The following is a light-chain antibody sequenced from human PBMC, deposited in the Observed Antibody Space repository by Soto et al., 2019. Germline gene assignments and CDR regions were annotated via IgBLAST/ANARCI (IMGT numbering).Light chain of an antibody. V-gene: IGKV3-20*01. Sequence: EIVLTQSPGTLSLSPGERATLSCRASQSVSSSYLGWYQQKPGEAPTLLIYGASSRATGIPGRFCGSGSGTDFTLTISRLEPEDFAMYYCQQYSNSPPLSFGGGTKVEIK. CDR2: GAS. CDR3: QQYSNSPPLS. J-gene: IGKJ4*01. CDR1: QSVSSSY.